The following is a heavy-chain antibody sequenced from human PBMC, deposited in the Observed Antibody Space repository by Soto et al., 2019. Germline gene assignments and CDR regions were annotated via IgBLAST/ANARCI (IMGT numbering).Heavy chain of an antibody. CDR2: IYPDDSDI. CDR3: ARQYGSGSFDY. Sequence: VESLKISCNGSGYSFAIYWIGWVRQMPGKGLEWMGIIYPDDSDIRYSPSFQGQVTVSADKSISTAYLQWSSLKASDTAIYYCARQYGSGSFDYWGQGTLVTVSS. J-gene: IGHJ4*02. CDR1: GYSFAIYW. D-gene: IGHD3-10*01. V-gene: IGHV5-51*01.